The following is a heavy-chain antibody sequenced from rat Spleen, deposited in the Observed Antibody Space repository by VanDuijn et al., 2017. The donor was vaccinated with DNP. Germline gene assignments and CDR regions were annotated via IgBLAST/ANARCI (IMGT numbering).Heavy chain of an antibody. V-gene: IGHV3-1*01. J-gene: IGHJ3*01. CDR2: INYSGST. CDR3: ARSDFYFDGSYYYGDWFAY. CDR1: GYSITSNY. Sequence: EVQFQESGPGLVKSSQSLSLTCSVTGYSITSNYWAWIRKFPGNKMEWMGYINYSGSTGYNPSLRSRISITRDTSKNQFFLHLNSVTTEDTATYYCARSDFYFDGSYYYGDWFAYWGQGTLVTVSS. D-gene: IGHD1-12*02.